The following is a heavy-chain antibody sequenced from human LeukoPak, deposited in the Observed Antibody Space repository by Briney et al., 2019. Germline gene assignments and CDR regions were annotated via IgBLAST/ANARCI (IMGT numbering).Heavy chain of an antibody. CDR3: ARDPFTRTNGYGAFDM. V-gene: IGHV3-23*01. J-gene: IGHJ3*02. CDR1: GFTFTTYG. D-gene: IGHD1-1*01. CDR2: IGGSGVRT. Sequence: GGSLRLSCSASGFTFTTYGMNWVRQAPGKGLEWVSGIGGSGVRTYYADSVKGRFTISRDNTKNSLSLQLNNLRAEDTAVYYCARDPFTRTNGYGAFDMWGQGTKVTVSS.